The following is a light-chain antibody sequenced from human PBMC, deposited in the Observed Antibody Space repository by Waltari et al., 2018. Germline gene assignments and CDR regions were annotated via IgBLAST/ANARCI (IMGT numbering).Light chain of an antibody. CDR3: SSHTTSSIWV. CDR1: SRDAGGYNF. Sequence: SALTQPASVSGSLGQSITISCPGTSRDAGGYNFVHWYQQDPGKAPKLMIYEVSNRPSGVSNRFSGSKSGNTASLTISGLQAEDEADYYCSSHTTSSIWVFGGGTKVTVL. CDR2: EVS. J-gene: IGLJ3*02. V-gene: IGLV2-14*01.